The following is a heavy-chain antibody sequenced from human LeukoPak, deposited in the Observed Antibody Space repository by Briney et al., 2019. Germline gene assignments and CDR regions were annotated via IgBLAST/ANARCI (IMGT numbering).Heavy chain of an antibody. CDR3: TRDLLAFDY. V-gene: IGHV3-49*03. Sequence: GGSLRLSCTASGFTFGDYAMSWFRRAPGKGLEWVGFIRSKAYGGTTEYAASVKGRFTISRDDSKSIAYLQMNSLKTEDTAVYYCTRDLLAFDYWGQGTLVTVSS. CDR1: GFTFGDYA. J-gene: IGHJ4*02. CDR2: IRSKAYGGTT. D-gene: IGHD3-3*02.